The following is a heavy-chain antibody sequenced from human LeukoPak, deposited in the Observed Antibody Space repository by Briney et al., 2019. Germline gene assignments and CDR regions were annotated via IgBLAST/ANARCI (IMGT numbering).Heavy chain of an antibody. CDR1: GYTFTSYD. D-gene: IGHD1-26*01. CDR2: MNPNSGNT. Sequence: ASVKVSCKASGYTFTSYDINWVRQATGQGLEWMGWMNPNSGNTGYAQKFQGRVTMTRNTSISTAYMELSSLRSEDTAVYYCARVTPKRYSESYYPLGDYWGQGTLVTVSS. V-gene: IGHV1-8*01. CDR3: ARVTPKRYSESYYPLGDY. J-gene: IGHJ4*02.